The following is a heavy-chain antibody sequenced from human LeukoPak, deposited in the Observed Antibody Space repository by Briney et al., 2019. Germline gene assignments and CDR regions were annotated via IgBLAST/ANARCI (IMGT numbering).Heavy chain of an antibody. CDR3: AKGPAKLAAAGYYFDY. V-gene: IGHV3-30*02. CDR1: GFAFSSYG. Sequence: PGGSLRLSCAASGFAFSSYGMHRVPQAPGQGLEWVASIRYDASNKYYADSVKGRFTIPRDNSKNTLYLQMNSLRAEDTAVYYCAKGPAKLAAAGYYFDYWGQGTLVTVSS. J-gene: IGHJ4*02. D-gene: IGHD6-13*01. CDR2: IRYDASNK.